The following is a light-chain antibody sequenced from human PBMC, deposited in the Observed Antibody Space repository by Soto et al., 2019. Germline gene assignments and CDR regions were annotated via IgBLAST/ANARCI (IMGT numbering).Light chain of an antibody. V-gene: IGKV3-11*01. Sequence: EIVMTQSPSTLSVSPGERATLSCRASQSVSINLAWYQHKPGQAPRLLIYDASNRAAGIPTRFRGSGSGTDFTLTITSLEPEDSAVYYCQLRSSWPPFGGGTKVDIK. J-gene: IGKJ4*01. CDR2: DAS. CDR3: QLRSSWPP. CDR1: QSVSIN.